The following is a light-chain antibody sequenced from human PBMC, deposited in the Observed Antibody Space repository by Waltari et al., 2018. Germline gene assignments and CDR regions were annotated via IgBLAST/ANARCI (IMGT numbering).Light chain of an antibody. Sequence: EIVLTQSPGTRSLSPGERATLSCRARPSVSSSYLAWYQQKPGQAPRLLIYGASSRATGLPARFSGSGSGTDFTLTISRLEPEDFAVYYCQQYGSSPQTFGQGTKLEIK. CDR2: GAS. V-gene: IGKV3-20*01. CDR1: PSVSSSY. J-gene: IGKJ2*01. CDR3: QQYGSSPQT.